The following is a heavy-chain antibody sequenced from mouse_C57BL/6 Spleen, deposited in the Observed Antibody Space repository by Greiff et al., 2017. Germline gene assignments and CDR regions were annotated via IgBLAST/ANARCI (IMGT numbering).Heavy chain of an antibody. Sequence: VQLQQSGAELVKPGASVKISCKASGYAFSSYWMNWVKQRPGKGLEWIGQIYPGDGDTNYNGQFKGKATLTADKSSSTAYMQLSSLTSEDSAVYFCARDYHGNDCDYWGQGTTLTVSA. V-gene: IGHV1-80*01. CDR1: GYAFSSYW. CDR2: IYPGDGDT. D-gene: IGHD2-1*01. J-gene: IGHJ2*01. CDR3: ARDYHGNDCDY.